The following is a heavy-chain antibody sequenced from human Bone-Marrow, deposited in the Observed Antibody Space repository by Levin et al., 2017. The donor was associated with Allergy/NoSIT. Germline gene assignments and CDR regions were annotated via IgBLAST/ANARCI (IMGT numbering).Heavy chain of an antibody. CDR2: ISAYNGNT. V-gene: IGHV1-18*01. CDR1: GYTFTSYG. CDR3: ARDSSVVVPAATNWFDP. Sequence: ASVKVSCKASGYTFTSYGISWVRQAPGQGLEWMGWISAYNGNTNYAQKLQGRVTMTTDTSTSTAYMELRSLRSDDTAVYYCARDSSVVVPAATNWFDPWGQGTLVTVSS. J-gene: IGHJ5*02. D-gene: IGHD2-2*01.